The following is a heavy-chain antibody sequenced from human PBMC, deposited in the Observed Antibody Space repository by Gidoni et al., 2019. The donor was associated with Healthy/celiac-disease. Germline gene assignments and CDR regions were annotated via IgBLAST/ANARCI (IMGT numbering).Heavy chain of an antibody. CDR3: AREPFVPYYDSSGGAFDI. CDR1: GFPFSRSA. D-gene: IGHD3-22*01. Sequence: QVQLVESGGGVVHPGRSLRLSCPASGFPFSRSALHWVRQAPGKGLEWVAVISYDGSNKYYADSVKGRFTISRDNSKNTLYLQMNSRRAEDTAVYYCAREPFVPYYDSSGGAFDIWGQGTMVTVSS. V-gene: IGHV3-30-3*01. CDR2: ISYDGSNK. J-gene: IGHJ3*02.